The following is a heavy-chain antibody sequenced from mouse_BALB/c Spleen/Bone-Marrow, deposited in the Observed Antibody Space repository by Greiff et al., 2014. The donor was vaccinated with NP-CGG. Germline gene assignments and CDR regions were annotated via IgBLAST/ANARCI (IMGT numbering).Heavy chain of an antibody. CDR1: GYTFTDKW. V-gene: IGHV1-69*01. Sequence: VQLVESGAGFVMPGASVKMSCKASGYTFTDKWMHWVKQRPGQGLEWIGAIDTSDSYINYNQKFKGKASLTVDASSSTAYMHLSSLTSDDSAVYYCARGGHDFSLDYWGQGTSVIVSS. CDR3: ARGGHDFSLDY. CDR2: IDTSDSYI. D-gene: IGHD2-4*01. J-gene: IGHJ4*01.